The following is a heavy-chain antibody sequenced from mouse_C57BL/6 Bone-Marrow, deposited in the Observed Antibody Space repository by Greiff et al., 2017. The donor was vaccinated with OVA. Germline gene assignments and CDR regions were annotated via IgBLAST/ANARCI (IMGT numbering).Heavy chain of an antibody. J-gene: IGHJ2*01. D-gene: IGHD2-4*01. CDR1: GYNFTCYW. Sequence: QVKLQQPGAELVKPGDSVKLSCKASGYNFTCYWMHWVRQRPGRGLEWIGGIDPNSGGTKYHEKMQSRATLSVDKPSSTAYMQLSSLTSEDAAVYYCAYDYDGYWGQGTTLTVSS. V-gene: IGHV1-72*01. CDR2: IDPNSGGT. CDR3: AYDYDGY.